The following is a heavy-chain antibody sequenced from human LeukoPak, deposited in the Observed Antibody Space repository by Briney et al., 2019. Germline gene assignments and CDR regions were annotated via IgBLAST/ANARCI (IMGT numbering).Heavy chain of an antibody. CDR3: ARDVPYYYGSGSPYYYYYMDV. CDR1: GFTFSSYA. D-gene: IGHD3-10*01. CDR2: ISSSSSYI. J-gene: IGHJ6*03. Sequence: GGSLRLSCAASGFTFSSYAMNWVRQAPGKGLEWVSSISSSSSYIYYADSVKGRFTISRDNAKNSLYLQMNSLRAEDTAVYYCARDVPYYYGSGSPYYYYYMDVWGKGTTVTVSS. V-gene: IGHV3-21*01.